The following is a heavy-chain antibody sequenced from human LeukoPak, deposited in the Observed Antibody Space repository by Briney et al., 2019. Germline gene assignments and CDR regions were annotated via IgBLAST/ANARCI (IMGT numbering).Heavy chain of an antibody. J-gene: IGHJ4*02. D-gene: IGHD5-18*01. Sequence: KPSETLSLTCTVSGGSISSYYWSWIRQPPGKGLEWIGYIYYSGSTNYNPSLKSRVTISVDTSKNQFSLKLSSVTAADTAVYYCARGDTEYYLDYWGQGTLVTVSS. CDR3: ARGDTEYYLDY. V-gene: IGHV4-59*01. CDR2: IYYSGST. CDR1: GGSISSYY.